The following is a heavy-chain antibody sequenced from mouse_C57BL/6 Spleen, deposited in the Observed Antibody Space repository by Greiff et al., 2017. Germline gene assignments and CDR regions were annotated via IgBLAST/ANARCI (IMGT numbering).Heavy chain of an antibody. CDR3: ASGGLRLAY. J-gene: IGHJ3*01. V-gene: IGHV2-6*01. CDR1: GFSLTSYG. D-gene: IGHD2-4*01. Sequence: VMLVESGPGLVAPSQSLSITCTVSGFSLTSYGVDWVRQSPGKGLEWLGVIGGVGSTNYNSAPKSRLSISKDNTKSQVFLRMIRLQTDDAAMYCCASGGLRLAYWGQGTLVTVSA. CDR2: IGGVGST.